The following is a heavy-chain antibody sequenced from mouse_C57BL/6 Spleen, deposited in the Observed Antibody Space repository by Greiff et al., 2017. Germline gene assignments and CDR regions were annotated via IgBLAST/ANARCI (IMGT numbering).Heavy chain of an antibody. CDR2: IYPGSGST. V-gene: IGHV1-55*01. CDR3: ARGGGSSGYGFAY. Sequence: QVQLQQPGAELVKPGASVKMSCKASGYTFTSYWITWVKQRPGQGLEWIGDIYPGSGSTNYNEKFKSKATLTVDTSSIKAYMQLSSLTSEDSAVYYCARGGGSSGYGFAYWGQGTLVTVSA. CDR1: GYTFTSYW. D-gene: IGHD3-2*02. J-gene: IGHJ3*01.